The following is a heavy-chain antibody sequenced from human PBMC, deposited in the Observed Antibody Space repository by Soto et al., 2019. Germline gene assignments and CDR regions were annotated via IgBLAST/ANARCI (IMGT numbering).Heavy chain of an antibody. Sequence: XGSLRLSCAASGFTLSNYWMSWVRQAPGKGLDWVANIKQDGSQKYYVDSVKGRFTISKDNAKNSLYLQMNSLRAEDTAVYYCARDRGSGFDFYWGQGALATVSS. V-gene: IGHV3-7*01. J-gene: IGHJ4*02. D-gene: IGHD3-22*01. CDR1: GFTLSNYW. CDR3: ARDRGSGFDFY. CDR2: IKQDGSQK.